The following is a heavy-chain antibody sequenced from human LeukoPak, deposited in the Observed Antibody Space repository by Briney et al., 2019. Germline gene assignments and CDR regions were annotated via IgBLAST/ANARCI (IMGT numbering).Heavy chain of an antibody. Sequence: SETLSLTCTVSGGSISSYYWSWIRQPPGKGLEWIGYIYYSGSTNYNPSLKSRVTISVDTSKNQFSLKLSSVTAADTAVYYCARGRGSSPRDDYWGQGTLVTVSS. CDR2: IYYSGST. J-gene: IGHJ4*02. CDR1: GGSISSYY. CDR3: ARGRGSSPRDDY. V-gene: IGHV4-59*01. D-gene: IGHD6-6*01.